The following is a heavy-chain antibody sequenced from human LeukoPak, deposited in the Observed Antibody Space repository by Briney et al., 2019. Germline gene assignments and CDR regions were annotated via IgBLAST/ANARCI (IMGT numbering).Heavy chain of an antibody. Sequence: TLSLTCTVSGGSISSGGYYWSWIRQHPEKGLEWIGYIYYSGSTYYNPSLKSRVTISVDTSKNQFSLKLSSVTAADTAVYYCARVRRSRSAIMKANWYFDLWGRGTLVTVSS. CDR2: IYYSGST. V-gene: IGHV4-31*03. J-gene: IGHJ2*01. CDR3: ARVRRSRSAIMKANWYFDL. CDR1: GGSISSGGYY. D-gene: IGHD2-21*02.